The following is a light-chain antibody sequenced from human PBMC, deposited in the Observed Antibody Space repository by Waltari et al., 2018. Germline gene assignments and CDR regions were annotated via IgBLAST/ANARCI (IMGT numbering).Light chain of an antibody. V-gene: IGLV3-19*01. CDR1: RPRRSY. Sequence: SSDLTQDPAVSVALGQTVRITCPGDRPRRSYASWYQQKSGQAPLLVTYGKNKRPSGIPDRFSGSSSGDTASLTITGFQAEDEADYYCNSRDSTTKHLVFGGGTKLTVL. J-gene: IGLJ2*01. CDR2: GKN. CDR3: NSRDSTTKHLV.